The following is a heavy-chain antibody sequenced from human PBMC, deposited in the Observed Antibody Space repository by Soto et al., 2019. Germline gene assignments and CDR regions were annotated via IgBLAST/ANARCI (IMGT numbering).Heavy chain of an antibody. D-gene: IGHD3-16*02. Sequence: EVQLVESGGGLVQPGGSLRLSCAASGFTLSNYWMTWVRQAPGKGLEWVANIKLDGSEKYYVDSVKGRFTISRDNAKNDLYLQMNSLRVEDTAVYYCARDKMAPFRLGELSFLTATPENAFDIWGQGTMVTVSS. J-gene: IGHJ3*02. CDR3: ARDKMAPFRLGELSFLTATPENAFDI. CDR2: IKLDGSEK. CDR1: GFTLSNYW. V-gene: IGHV3-7*01.